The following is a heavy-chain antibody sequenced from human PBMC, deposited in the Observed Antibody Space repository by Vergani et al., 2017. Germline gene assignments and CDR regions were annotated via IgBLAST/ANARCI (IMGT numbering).Heavy chain of an antibody. V-gene: IGHV3-21*01. Sequence: EVQLVESGGGLVKPGGSLRLSCAASGFTFSSYSMNWVRQAPGKGLEWVSSISISSSYIYYADSVKGRFTISRDNAKNSLYLQMNSLRAEDTAVYYCARVEYSSGAFDIWGQGTMVTVSS. J-gene: IGHJ3*02. CDR2: ISISSSYI. CDR3: ARVEYSSGAFDI. D-gene: IGHD5-18*01. CDR1: GFTFSSYS.